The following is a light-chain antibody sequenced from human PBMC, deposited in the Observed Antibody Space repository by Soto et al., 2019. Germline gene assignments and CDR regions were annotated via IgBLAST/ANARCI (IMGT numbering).Light chain of an antibody. CDR3: QQTYSTPIT. CDR2: ASS. CDR1: QTISNT. Sequence: DIQMTQSPSSLSASVGDRVTITCRASQTISNTLNWYQQRPGKAPNLLIYASSTLQSGVPPRFSGGGSGTEFTLTISSLQPEDFATYYCQQTYSTPITLGQGTRLEIK. V-gene: IGKV1-39*01. J-gene: IGKJ5*01.